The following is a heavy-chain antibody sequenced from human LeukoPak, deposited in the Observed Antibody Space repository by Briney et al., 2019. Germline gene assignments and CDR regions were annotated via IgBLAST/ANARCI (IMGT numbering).Heavy chain of an antibody. CDR1: GGSISSSSSY. D-gene: IGHD3-22*01. CDR3: ARDLYYDSSGPPKVYYMDA. Sequence: SETLSLTCSVSGGSISSSSSYWGWIRQPPGKGLEWIGSIYYSGSIFDNPALKSRVTISVDTSKNQFSLKLSSATAADTAVYYCARDLYYDSSGPPKVYYMDAWGKGTTVTVSS. V-gene: IGHV4-39*07. J-gene: IGHJ6*03. CDR2: IYYSGSI.